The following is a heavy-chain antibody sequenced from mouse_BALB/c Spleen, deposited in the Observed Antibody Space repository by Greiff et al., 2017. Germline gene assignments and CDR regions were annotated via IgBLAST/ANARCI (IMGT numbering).Heavy chain of an antibody. CDR3: ASSPQYYFDY. D-gene: IGHD6-1*01. J-gene: IGHJ2*01. Sequence: QVQLKESAAELARPGASVKMSCKASGYTFTSYTMHWVKQRPGQGLEWIGYINPSSGYTEYNQKFKDKTTLTADKSSSTAYMQLSSLTSEDSAVYYCASSPQYYFDYWGQGTTLTVSS. CDR1: GYTFTSYT. CDR2: INPSSGYT. V-gene: IGHV1-4*02.